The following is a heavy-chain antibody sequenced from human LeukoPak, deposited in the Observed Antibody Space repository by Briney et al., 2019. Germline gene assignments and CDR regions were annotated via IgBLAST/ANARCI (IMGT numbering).Heavy chain of an antibody. D-gene: IGHD3-22*01. CDR1: GGSISSSSYY. CDR3: ASGFTMIVVDNGFDP. J-gene: IGHJ5*02. V-gene: IGHV4-39*01. Sequence: SDTLSLTCTVSGGSISSSSYYWGWIRQPPGKGLEWIESIYYSGSTYYNPSLKSRVTISVDTSKNQFSLKLSSVTAADTAVYYCASGFTMIVVDNGFDPWGQGTLVTVSS. CDR2: IYYSGST.